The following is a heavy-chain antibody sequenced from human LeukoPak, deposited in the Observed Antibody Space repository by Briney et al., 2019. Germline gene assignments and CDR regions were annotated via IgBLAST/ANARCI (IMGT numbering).Heavy chain of an antibody. V-gene: IGHV1-18*01. CDR2: ISTYNGTT. CDR1: GYTFTSYD. CDR3: ARVVVAAAVYYYYYYMDV. D-gene: IGHD2-15*01. J-gene: IGHJ6*03. Sequence: ASVKVSCKAFGYTFTSYDISWVRQAPGQGLEWMGWISTYNGTTNYAQNLQGRVTITTDTSTSTAYMELRSLRSDDTAVYYCARVVVAAAVYYYYYYMDVWGKGTTVTVSS.